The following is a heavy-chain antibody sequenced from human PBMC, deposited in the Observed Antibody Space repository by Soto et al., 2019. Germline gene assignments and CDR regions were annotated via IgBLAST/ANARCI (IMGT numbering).Heavy chain of an antibody. CDR3: AKALSDFDFWSGSEFDP. CDR1: GITFNSYA. Sequence: GGSLRLSCAASGITFNSYAMHWVRQAPGKGLEWVALISYDGNHKFYANSVKGRFTISRDSSKSTLFLQMGSLRPEDTAVYYCAKALSDFDFWSGSEFDPWGQGTLVTVSS. CDR2: ISYDGNHK. J-gene: IGHJ5*02. V-gene: IGHV3-30*18. D-gene: IGHD3-3*01.